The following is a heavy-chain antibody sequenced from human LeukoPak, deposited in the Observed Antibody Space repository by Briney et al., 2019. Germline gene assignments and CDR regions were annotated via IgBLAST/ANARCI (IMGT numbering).Heavy chain of an antibody. Sequence: SETLSLACDVFGGSFTDYFWTWIRQSPGKGLEWIGEINDYTGNTNYNPSLNSRVSISLEKSKNQFSLELRSVTAADTAVYYCARGRIAKIVVVHSFHYGMDVWGQGTTVTVSS. J-gene: IGHJ6*02. CDR3: ARGRIAKIVVVHSFHYGMDV. CDR2: INDYTGNT. V-gene: IGHV4-34*01. D-gene: IGHD3-22*01. CDR1: GGSFTDYF.